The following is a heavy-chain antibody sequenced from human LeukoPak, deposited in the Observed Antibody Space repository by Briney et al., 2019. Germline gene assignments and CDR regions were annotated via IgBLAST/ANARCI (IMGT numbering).Heavy chain of an antibody. CDR3: ARDLTIFGVVIAHSLFDY. CDR2: ISYDGSNK. Sequence: QSGGSLRLSCAASGFTFSSYAMHWVRQAPGKGLEWVAVISYDGSNKYYADSVKGRFTISRDNSKNTLYLQMNSLRAEDTAVYYCARDLTIFGVVIAHSLFDYWGQGTLVTVSS. J-gene: IGHJ4*02. CDR1: GFTFSSYA. D-gene: IGHD3-3*01. V-gene: IGHV3-30*04.